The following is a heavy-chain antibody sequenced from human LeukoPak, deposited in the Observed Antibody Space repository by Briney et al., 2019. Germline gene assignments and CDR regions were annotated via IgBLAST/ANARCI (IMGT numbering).Heavy chain of an antibody. CDR1: GFTFSSYS. Sequence: PGGSLRLSCAASGFTFSSYSMNWVRQAPGKGLEWVSYISSSSSTIYYADSVKGRFTISRDNAKNSLYLQMNSLRAEDTAVYYCARPLWFGELFLGYWGQGTLVTVSS. V-gene: IGHV3-48*04. J-gene: IGHJ4*02. D-gene: IGHD3-10*01. CDR3: ARPLWFGELFLGY. CDR2: ISSSSSTI.